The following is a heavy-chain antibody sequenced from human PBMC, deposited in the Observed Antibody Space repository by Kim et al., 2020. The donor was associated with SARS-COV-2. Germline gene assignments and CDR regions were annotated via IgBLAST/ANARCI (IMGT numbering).Heavy chain of an antibody. Sequence: SVKVSCKASGGTFSSYAISWVRQAPGQGLELLGGIIPIFGTANYAQKFQGRVTITADESTSTAYMELSSLRPEDTAVYYCARAVTRFGELFIENWFDPWGQGTLVTVSS. CDR3: ARAVTRFGELFIENWFDP. CDR1: GGTFSSYA. J-gene: IGHJ5*02. V-gene: IGHV1-69*13. CDR2: IIPIFGTA. D-gene: IGHD3-10*01.